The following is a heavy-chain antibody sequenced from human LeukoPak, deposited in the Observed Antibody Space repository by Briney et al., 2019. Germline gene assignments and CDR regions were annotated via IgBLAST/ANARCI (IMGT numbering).Heavy chain of an antibody. CDR2: IHDGDGT. J-gene: IGHJ4*02. CDR1: GFIVSSKY. Sequence: PGGSLRLSCAASGFIVSSKYVSWVRQAPGKGLEWLSVIHDGDGTYYADSVKARFTISRDNSKNTLYLQMNSLRAEDTAVYYCARLATSTGSYVDYWGQGTRVTVSS. D-gene: IGHD1-26*01. V-gene: IGHV3-53*01. CDR3: ARLATSTGSYVDY.